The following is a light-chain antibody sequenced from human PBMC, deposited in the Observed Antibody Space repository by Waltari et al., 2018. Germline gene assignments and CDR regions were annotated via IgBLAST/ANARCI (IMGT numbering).Light chain of an antibody. CDR2: AAS. CDR3: QQHDNLPIT. V-gene: IGKV1-33*01. CDR1: QDISKS. Sequence: DIQMTQSPSSLSASVGDRVTFTCQESQDISKSLNWYQQKPGKAPKLLIHAASILEAGVPSRFRGSGSGTDFTFTISSLQAEDIGTYYCQQHDNLPITFGQGTRLEIK. J-gene: IGKJ5*01.